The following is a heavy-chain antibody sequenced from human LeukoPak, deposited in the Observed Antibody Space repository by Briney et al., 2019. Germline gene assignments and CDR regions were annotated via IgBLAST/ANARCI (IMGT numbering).Heavy chain of an antibody. CDR2: IRSKAYGGTT. CDR1: GFTFGDYA. Sequence: GGSLRLSCTASGFTFGDYAMSWVRQAPGKGLEWVGFIRSKAYGGTTEYAASVKGRFTISRDDSTSIAYLQIHSQKTEDTAVYYCTRGDGSGSFWGQGTLVTVSS. CDR3: TRGDGSGSF. V-gene: IGHV3-49*04. J-gene: IGHJ4*02. D-gene: IGHD3-10*01.